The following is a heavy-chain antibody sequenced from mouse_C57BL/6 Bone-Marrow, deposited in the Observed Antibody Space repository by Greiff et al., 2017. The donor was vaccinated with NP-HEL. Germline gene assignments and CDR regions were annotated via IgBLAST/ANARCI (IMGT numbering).Heavy chain of an antibody. CDR3: ARHDGNYDYFDY. D-gene: IGHD2-1*01. J-gene: IGHJ2*01. V-gene: IGHV2-6-1*01. CDR2: IWSDGST. CDR1: GFSLTSYG. Sequence: QVQLKQSGPGLVAPSQSLSITCTVSGFSLTSYGVHWVRQPPGKGLEWLVVIWSDGSTTYNSALKSRLSISKDNSKSQVFLKMNSLQTDDTAMYYCARHDGNYDYFDYWGQGTTLTVSS.